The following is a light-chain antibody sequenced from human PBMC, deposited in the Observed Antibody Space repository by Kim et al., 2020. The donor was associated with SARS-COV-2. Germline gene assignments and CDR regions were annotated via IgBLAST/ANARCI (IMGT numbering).Light chain of an antibody. CDR2: GKN. CDR1: SLRSYY. CDR3: NSRDSNNNVV. Sequence: VALGQTVRITCQGDSLRSYYATWYQQKPGQAPVLVIYGKNNRPSGIPDRFSGSSSGNTASLTITGTQAGDEADYYCNSRDSNNNVVFGGGTKLTVL. J-gene: IGLJ2*01. V-gene: IGLV3-19*01.